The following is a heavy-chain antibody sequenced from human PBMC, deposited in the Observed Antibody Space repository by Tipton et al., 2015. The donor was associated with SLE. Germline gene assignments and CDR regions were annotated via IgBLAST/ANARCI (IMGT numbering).Heavy chain of an antibody. D-gene: IGHD5-18*01. CDR3: ARARLTSGYSYGSSYFDY. Sequence: TLSLTCTVSGGSISSGSYYWSWIRQPAGKGLEWIGYIYTSGSTNYNPSLKSRVTISVDTSKNQFSLKLSSVTAADTAVYYCARARLTSGYSYGSSYFDYWGQGTLVTVSS. CDR2: IYTSGST. CDR1: GGSISSGSYY. V-gene: IGHV4-61*09. J-gene: IGHJ4*02.